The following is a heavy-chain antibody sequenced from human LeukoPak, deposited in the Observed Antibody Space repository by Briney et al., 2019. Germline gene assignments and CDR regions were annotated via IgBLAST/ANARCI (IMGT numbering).Heavy chain of an antibody. CDR1: GFTLSYYG. CDR3: AKAHGWYQLLLPVDY. CDR2: IRNDGSNE. Sequence: GGSLRLSCAASGFTLSYYGMHWVRQAPGKGLEWVAFIRNDGSNEYYAESVKGRFTISRDNSKNTLYLQMNSLRAEDAAVYYCAKAHGWYQLLLPVDYWGQGTLVTVSS. V-gene: IGHV3-30*02. J-gene: IGHJ4*02. D-gene: IGHD2-2*01.